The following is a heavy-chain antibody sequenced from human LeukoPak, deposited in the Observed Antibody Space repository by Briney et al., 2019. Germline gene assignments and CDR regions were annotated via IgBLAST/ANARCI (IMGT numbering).Heavy chain of an antibody. CDR1: GYTFTNYA. CDR3: ARGAAGAEASNFGMDV. Sequence: GASVKVSCKASGYTFTNYAISWVRQAPGQGLESMGWISDYNGETNYAQNLQGRVTMTTDTSTSTAYMELRSLRSDDTAVYYCARGAAGAEASNFGMDVWGQGTTVTVSS. D-gene: IGHD3-10*01. J-gene: IGHJ6*02. V-gene: IGHV1-18*04. CDR2: ISDYNGET.